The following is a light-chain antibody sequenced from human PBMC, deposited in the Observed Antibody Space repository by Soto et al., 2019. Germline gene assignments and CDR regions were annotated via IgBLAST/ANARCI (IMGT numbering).Light chain of an antibody. J-gene: IGLJ2*01. CDR1: SSDVGGYNY. Sequence: QSVLTQPRSMSGSPGQSVTISCTGTSSDVGGYNYVSWYQQHPGKAPKLMIYDVNKRPSGVPDRFSGSKSGNTASLTISGLQAEDEADYYCCSYAGSYTVVFGGGTKLTVL. V-gene: IGLV2-11*01. CDR3: CSYAGSYTVV. CDR2: DVN.